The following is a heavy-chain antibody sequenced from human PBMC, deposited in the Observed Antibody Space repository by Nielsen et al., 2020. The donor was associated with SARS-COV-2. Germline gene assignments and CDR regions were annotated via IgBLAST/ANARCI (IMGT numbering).Heavy chain of an antibody. J-gene: IGHJ6*02. CDR3: ATQGQNFWSGYYPGRPYGMDV. D-gene: IGHD3-3*01. CDR1: GFTFSSYW. V-gene: IGHV3-7*03. CDR2: IKQDGSEK. Sequence: GGSLRLSCAASGFTFSSYWMSWVRQAPGKGLEWVANIKQDGSEKYYVDSVKGRFTISRDNAKNSLYLQMNSLRAEDTAVYYCATQGQNFWSGYYPGRPYGMDVWGQGTTVTVSS.